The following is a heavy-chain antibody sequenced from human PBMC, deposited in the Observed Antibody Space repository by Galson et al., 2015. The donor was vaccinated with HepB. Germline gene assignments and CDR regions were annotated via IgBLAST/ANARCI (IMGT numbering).Heavy chain of an antibody. V-gene: IGHV1-18*04. D-gene: IGHD6-13*01. CDR2: ISAYNGNT. CDR3: ARGHPWYSSSWYGDY. CDR1: GYTFTSYG. J-gene: IGHJ4*02. Sequence: SVKVSCKASGYTFTSYGISWVRQAPGQGLEWMGWISAYNGNTNYAQKLQGRVTMTTDTSTSTAYMELRSLRSDDTAVYYCARGHPWYSSSWYGDYWGQGTLVTVSS.